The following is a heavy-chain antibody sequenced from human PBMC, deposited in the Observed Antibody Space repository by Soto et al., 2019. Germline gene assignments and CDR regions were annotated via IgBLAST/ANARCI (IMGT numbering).Heavy chain of an antibody. CDR1: NGSISGFY. CDR2: IHYSGRT. V-gene: IGHV4-59*12. D-gene: IGHD3-16*01. Sequence: PSETLSLTCSVSNGSISGFYWTWIRQPPGKILEWIGYIHYSGRTDYNPSLTSRATMSVDTSKNQFSLKLSSVTAADTAVYFCAREGGESSDGLYYFDSWGQGSLVTVS. J-gene: IGHJ4*02. CDR3: AREGGESSDGLYYFDS.